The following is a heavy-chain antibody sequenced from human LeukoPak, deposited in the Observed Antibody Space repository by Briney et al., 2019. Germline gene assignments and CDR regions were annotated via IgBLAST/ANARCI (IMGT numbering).Heavy chain of an antibody. CDR3: ARPYSSWYYYFDY. CDR2: IYYSGST. D-gene: IGHD6-13*01. CDR1: GGSISSSSYY. J-gene: IGHJ4*02. V-gene: IGHV4-39*01. Sequence: SETLSLTCTVSGGSISSSSYYWGWIRQPPGKGLEWIGSIYYSGSTYYNPSLKSRVTISVDTSKNQFSLKLSSVTAADTAVYYSARPYSSWYYYFDYWGQGTLVTVSS.